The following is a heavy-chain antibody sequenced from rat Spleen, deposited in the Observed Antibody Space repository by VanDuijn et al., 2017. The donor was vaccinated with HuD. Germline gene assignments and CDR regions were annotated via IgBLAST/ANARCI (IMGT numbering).Heavy chain of an antibody. D-gene: IGHD4-3*01. Sequence: EVQLVESGGGLVQPGGSLKLSCAASGFTFNNYDMAWVRQAPTKGLEWVASISPGGGGTYYRVSVKGRFTVSRDNAKSTLYLQMNSLRSEDAATYYCVRQDTSGYSNWFAYWGQGTLVTVSS. CDR2: ISPGGGGT. V-gene: IGHV5-25*01. CDR3: VRQDTSGYSNWFAY. CDR1: GFTFNNYD. J-gene: IGHJ3*01.